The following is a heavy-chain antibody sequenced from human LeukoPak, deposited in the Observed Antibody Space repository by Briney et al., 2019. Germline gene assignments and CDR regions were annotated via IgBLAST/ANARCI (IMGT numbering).Heavy chain of an antibody. J-gene: IGHJ4*02. Sequence: GGSLRLSCAASGFTFSSCWMSWVRQAPGKGLEWVANIKQDGSEKYYVDSVKGRFTISRDNAKNSLYLQMNSLRAEDAAVYYCARDLGYYDSSALFDYWGQGPLVTVSS. D-gene: IGHD3-22*01. CDR1: GFTFSSCW. CDR2: IKQDGSEK. V-gene: IGHV3-7*01. CDR3: ARDLGYYDSSALFDY.